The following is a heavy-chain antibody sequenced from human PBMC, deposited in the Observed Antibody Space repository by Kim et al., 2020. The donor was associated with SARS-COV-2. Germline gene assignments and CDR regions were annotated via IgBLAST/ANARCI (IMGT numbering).Heavy chain of an antibody. CDR1: GFTFSSYE. Sequence: GGSLRLSCAASGFTFSSYEMNWVRQAPGKGLEWISYISSSGSTIFYADSVKGRFTISRDNAKNSLSLQMNSLRAEDTAVYYCAREERIPMLVVIFTSAFDIGGQGTVVTVYS. CDR3: AREERIPMLVVIFTSAFDI. V-gene: IGHV3-48*03. D-gene: IGHD3-22*01. CDR2: ISSSGSTI. J-gene: IGHJ3*02.